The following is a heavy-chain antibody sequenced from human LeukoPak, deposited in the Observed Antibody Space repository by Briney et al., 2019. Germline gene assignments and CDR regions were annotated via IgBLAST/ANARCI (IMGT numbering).Heavy chain of an antibody. V-gene: IGHV3-33*06. CDR2: IWNDGSKK. D-gene: IGHD3-10*01. CDR1: GFSFSTFG. Sequence: PGGSLRLSCAASGFSFSTFGMHWARRAPGKGLEWVAVIWNDGSKKFYADSVKGRFTISRDNSQNTLYLQMNSLRAEDTVVYYCAKSPPMVWGVILRYFDYWGQGTLVTVSS. J-gene: IGHJ4*02. CDR3: AKSPPMVWGVILRYFDY.